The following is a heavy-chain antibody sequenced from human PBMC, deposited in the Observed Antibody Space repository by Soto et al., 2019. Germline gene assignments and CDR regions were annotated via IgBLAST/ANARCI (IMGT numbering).Heavy chain of an antibody. V-gene: IGHV3-23*01. D-gene: IGHD1-26*01. CDR1: GFTFSSYA. J-gene: IGHJ4*02. CDR2: ISGSGGST. CDR3: AKDSLATENFDY. Sequence: EVQLLESGGGLVQPGGSLRLSCAASGFTFSSYAMSWVRQAPGKGLEWVSAISGSGGSTYYADSVKGRFTISRDNSKNTLSLQMNSLRAEDTAVYYCAKDSLATENFDYWGQGTLVTVSS.